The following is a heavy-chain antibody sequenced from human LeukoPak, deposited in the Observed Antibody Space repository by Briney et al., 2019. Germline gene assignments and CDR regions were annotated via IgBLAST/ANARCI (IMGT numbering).Heavy chain of an antibody. V-gene: IGHV3-66*01. J-gene: IGHJ4*02. CDR2: IYSGGST. D-gene: IGHD2-15*01. CDR3: ARDGVAPGLYFDY. CDR1: EFSVGSNY. Sequence: GGSLRLSCAASEFSVGSNYMTWVRQAPGKGLEWVSLIYSGGSTYYADSVKGRFTISRDNSKNTLCLQMNSLRGEDTAVYYCARDGVAPGLYFDYWGQGNLVTVSS.